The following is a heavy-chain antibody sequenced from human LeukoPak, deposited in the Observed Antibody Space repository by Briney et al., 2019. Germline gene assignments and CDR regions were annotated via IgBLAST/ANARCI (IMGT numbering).Heavy chain of an antibody. D-gene: IGHD5-24*01. CDR1: GESVSSDGAS. CDR2: TYYRSKWYH. Sequence: SQTLSLTCVISGESVSSDGASWNWIRQSPSRGHEWLGRTYYRSKWYHEYAVSVRSRLTVNPDTSRNQFSLQLNSVTPEDTAVYYCVRGNYNFDYWGQGTLVTVSS. J-gene: IGHJ4*02. CDR3: VRGNYNFDY. V-gene: IGHV6-1*01.